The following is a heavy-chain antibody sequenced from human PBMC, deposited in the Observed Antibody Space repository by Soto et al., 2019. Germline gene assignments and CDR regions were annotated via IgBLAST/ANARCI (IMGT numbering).Heavy chain of an antibody. J-gene: IGHJ6*02. CDR2: IIPIFGTA. V-gene: IGHV1-69*13. D-gene: IGHD6-13*01. Sequence: ASLKVSCKACGGSFSSYAIIWVRQAPGQGLEWMGGIIPIFGTANYAQKFQGRVTITADESTSTAYMELSSLRSEDTAVYYCAIPGIAAAGMYTYGMDVWGQGTTVTVSS. CDR3: AIPGIAAAGMYTYGMDV. CDR1: GGSFSSYA.